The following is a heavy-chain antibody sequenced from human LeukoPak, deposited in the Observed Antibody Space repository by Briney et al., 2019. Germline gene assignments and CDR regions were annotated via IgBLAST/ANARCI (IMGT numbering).Heavy chain of an antibody. CDR3: ARALTTLTYEGY. Sequence: GGSLRLSCAASGFTFSSYTMHWIRQAPGKGLEWVSSISGSNSYIFYADSVKGRFTVSRENAKDSLYLQMNSLRAEDTAVYYCARALTTLTYEGYWGQGTLVTVSS. V-gene: IGHV3-21*01. D-gene: IGHD1-1*01. J-gene: IGHJ4*02. CDR2: ISGSNSYI. CDR1: GFTFSSYT.